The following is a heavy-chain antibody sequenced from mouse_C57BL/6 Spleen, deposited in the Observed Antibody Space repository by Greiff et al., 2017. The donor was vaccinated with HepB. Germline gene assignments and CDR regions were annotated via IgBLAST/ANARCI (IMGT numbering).Heavy chain of an antibody. D-gene: IGHD1-1*01. V-gene: IGHV1-53*01. J-gene: IGHJ4*01. CDR3: AREGSYYYGSSPYYYAMDY. CDR1: GYTFTSYW. CDR2: INPSNGGT. Sequence: QVQLQQPGTELVKPGASVKLSCKASGYTFTSYWMHWVKQRPGQGLEWIGNINPSNGGTNYNEKFKSKATLTVDKSSSTAYMQLSSLTSEDSAVYYCAREGSYYYGSSPYYYAMDYWGQGTSVTVSS.